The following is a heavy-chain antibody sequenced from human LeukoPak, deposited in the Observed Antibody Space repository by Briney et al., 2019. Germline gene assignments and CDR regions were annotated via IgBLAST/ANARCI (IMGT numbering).Heavy chain of an antibody. CDR3: ARDRTVTVYYYYYMDV. V-gene: IGHV1-2*02. CDR2: INPNSGGT. J-gene: IGHJ6*03. D-gene: IGHD4-17*01. CDR1: GYTFTGYY. Sequence: ASVKVSCKASGYTFTGYYTHWVRQAPGQGLEWMGWINPNSGGTNYEQKFQGRVTMTRDTSISTAYMELSRLRPDDTAVYYCARDRTVTVYYYYYMDVWGKGTTVTVSS.